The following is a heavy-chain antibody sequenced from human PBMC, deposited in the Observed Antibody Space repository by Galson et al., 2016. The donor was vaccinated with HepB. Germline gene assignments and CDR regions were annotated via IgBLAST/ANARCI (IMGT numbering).Heavy chain of an antibody. CDR3: AREGFTSGRCGGVDY. CDR2: ISHDGKGT. V-gene: IGHV3-30*04. D-gene: IGHD5-12*01. Sequence: LRLSCAASGFTFPTSVFHWVRQAPGKGLAWVAGISHDGKGTYYTDSVKGRCIISRDNSKNTLYLQVDSLRAEDTALYYCAREGFTSGRCGGVDYWGQGALVTVSS. CDR1: GFTFPTSV. J-gene: IGHJ4*02.